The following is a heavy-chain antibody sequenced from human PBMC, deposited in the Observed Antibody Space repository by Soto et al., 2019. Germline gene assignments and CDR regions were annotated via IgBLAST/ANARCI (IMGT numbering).Heavy chain of an antibody. Sequence: LSLTCAVSGVTISTYYWSWIRQPPGKGLEWIGYNYHSGPTNYNPSLKSRVTISVDTSKNQFSLRLTSVTAADTAIYYCVREAYIGHGHAIEHWGKGILVTVSS. D-gene: IGHD2-21*01. CDR2: NYHSGPT. CDR3: VREAYIGHGHAIEH. J-gene: IGHJ4*02. V-gene: IGHV4-59*01. CDR1: GVTISTYY.